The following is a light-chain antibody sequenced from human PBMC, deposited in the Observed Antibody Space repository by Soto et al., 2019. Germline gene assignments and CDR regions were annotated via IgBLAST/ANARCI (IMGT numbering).Light chain of an antibody. J-gene: IGLJ2*01. CDR3: SSYTSTTTLVV. V-gene: IGLV2-14*01. CDR1: SSDVGGYNY. CDR2: EVS. Sequence: QSVLTQPASVSGSPGQSITISCIGTSSDVGGYNYVSWYQHHPGKAPKLIIYEVSDRPSGISNRFSGSKSGNTASLTISGLQAEDEADYYCSSYTSTTTLVVFGGGTKLTVL.